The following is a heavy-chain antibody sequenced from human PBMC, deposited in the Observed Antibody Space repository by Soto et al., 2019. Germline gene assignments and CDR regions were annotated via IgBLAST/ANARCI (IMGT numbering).Heavy chain of an antibody. V-gene: IGHV3-21*01. CDR3: AREYTAWPLAYGLDV. D-gene: IGHD2-2*02. CDR2: ISSRSDI. CDR1: GFTFSTYS. Sequence: PGGSLRLSCVGSGFTFSTYSINWVRQAPGKGPEWVSSISSRSDIYYADSEKGRFTISRDNAKNSVSLQMNSLRAEDTAVYYCAREYTAWPLAYGLDVWGQGTTVTVSS. J-gene: IGHJ6*02.